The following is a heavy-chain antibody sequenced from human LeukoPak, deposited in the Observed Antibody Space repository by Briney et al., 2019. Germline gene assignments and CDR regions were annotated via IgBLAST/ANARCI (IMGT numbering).Heavy chain of an antibody. CDR1: GGYISSGSYY. Sequence: SETLSLTCTVSGGYISSGSYYWSWIRQPAGKGLEWIGRIYTSGSTNYNPSLKSRVTMSLDTSKNQFSLKLSSVTAADTAFYYCARLTSSWYQDWYFDLWGRGTLVTVSS. V-gene: IGHV4-61*02. D-gene: IGHD6-13*01. CDR2: IYTSGST. CDR3: ARLTSSWYQDWYFDL. J-gene: IGHJ2*01.